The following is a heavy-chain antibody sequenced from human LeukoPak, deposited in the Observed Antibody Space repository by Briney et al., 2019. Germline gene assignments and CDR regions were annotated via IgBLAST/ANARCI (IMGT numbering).Heavy chain of an antibody. CDR1: GGSISSYY. D-gene: IGHD3-10*01. CDR3: SGKYGSGSYYEDY. V-gene: IGHV4-4*07. CDR2: IYTSGST. Sequence: SETLSLTCTVSGGSISSYYWSWIRQPAGKGLEWIGRIYTSGSTNYNPSLKSRVTMSVDTSKNQFSLKLSSVAAADTAVYYCSGKYGSGSYYEDYWGQGTLVTVSS. J-gene: IGHJ4*02.